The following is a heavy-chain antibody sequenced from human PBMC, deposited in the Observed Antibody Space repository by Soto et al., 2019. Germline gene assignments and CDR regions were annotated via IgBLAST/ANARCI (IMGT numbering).Heavy chain of an antibody. Sequence: GEALKISWKGSGYSFTSYWIGWVRQMPGKGMESMVIIYPGDSDTRYSPSFQGKVTISADKSISNAYLQWSSLKASDTAMYYCARQSIYGDYFYXWGQGTLFTVSX. CDR1: GYSFTSYW. CDR3: ARQSIYGDYFYX. J-gene: IGHJ4*02. D-gene: IGHD4-17*01. CDR2: IYPGDSDT. V-gene: IGHV5-51*01.